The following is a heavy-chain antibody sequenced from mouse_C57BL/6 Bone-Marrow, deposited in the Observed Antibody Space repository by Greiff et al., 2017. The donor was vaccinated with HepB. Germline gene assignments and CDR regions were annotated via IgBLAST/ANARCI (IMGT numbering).Heavy chain of an antibody. D-gene: IGHD4-1*01. CDR2: ISSGGSYT. Sequence: EVMLVESGGDLVKPGGSLKLSCAASGFTFSSYGMSWVRQTPDKRLEWVATISSGGSYTYYPDSVKGRFTISRDNAKNTLYLQMSSLKSEDTAMYYCARHEAGTGGADWGQGTLVTVSA. CDR3: ARHEAGTGGAD. J-gene: IGHJ3*01. V-gene: IGHV5-6*01. CDR1: GFTFSSYG.